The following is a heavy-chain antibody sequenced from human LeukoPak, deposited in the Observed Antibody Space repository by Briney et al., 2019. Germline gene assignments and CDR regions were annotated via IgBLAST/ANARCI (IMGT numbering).Heavy chain of an antibody. J-gene: IGHJ4*02. CDR3: ARDREGSSSWDY. Sequence: TGGSLRLSCVASEFIFKSYWMSWVRQAPGKGLEWVSFIYSGGSTYYADSVKGRFTISRDNSKNTIFLQMNSLRADDTAVYYCARDREGSSSWDYWGQGTLVTVSS. D-gene: IGHD6-13*01. V-gene: IGHV3-53*01. CDR2: IYSGGST. CDR1: EFIFKSYW.